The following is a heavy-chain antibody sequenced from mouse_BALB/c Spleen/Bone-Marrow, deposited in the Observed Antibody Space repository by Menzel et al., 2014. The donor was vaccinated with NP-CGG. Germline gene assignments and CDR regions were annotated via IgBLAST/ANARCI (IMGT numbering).Heavy chain of an antibody. CDR3: ASYYYGSSLFAY. V-gene: IGHV14-3*02. D-gene: IGHD1-1*01. J-gene: IGHJ3*01. CDR2: IDPANGNT. Sequence: VQLKESGAELVKPGASVKLSCTASGFNIQDTYMHWVKQGPEQGLEWIGRIDPANGNTKYDPKFQGKATITADTSSNTAYLQLSSLTAEDTAVYYCASYYYGSSLFAYWGQGTLVTGSA. CDR1: GFNIQDTY.